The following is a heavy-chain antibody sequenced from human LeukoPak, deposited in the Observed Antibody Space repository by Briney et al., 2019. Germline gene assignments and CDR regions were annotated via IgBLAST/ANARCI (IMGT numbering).Heavy chain of an antibody. V-gene: IGHV1-2*02. J-gene: IGHJ4*02. CDR2: INPNSGGT. CDR3: ASGKILCYWSTTSWLIDSFHY. CDR1: RLTFTEYQ. D-gene: IGHD2-2*01. Sequence: GSVKVSFQGSRLTFTEYQLHWLRQAPGQGLEWMGWINPNSGGTNYAQKFQGRVTMTRDTSISTAYMELSRLRSDDTAVYYCASGKILCYWSTTSWLIDSFHYWGQGTLVTVSS.